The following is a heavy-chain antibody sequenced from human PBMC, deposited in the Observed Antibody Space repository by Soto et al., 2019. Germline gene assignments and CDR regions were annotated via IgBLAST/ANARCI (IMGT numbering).Heavy chain of an antibody. CDR3: ARGSGSWYSMWII. J-gene: IGHJ3*02. Sequence: ASVKVSCKASGYTFTSYGISWVRQAPGQGLEWMGWISAYNGSTNYAQKLQGRVTMTRDTSTSTAYMELSSLRSEDTAVYYCARGSGSWYSMWIIWGQGTMVTV. D-gene: IGHD3-10*01. CDR2: ISAYNGST. V-gene: IGHV1-18*01. CDR1: GYTFTSYG.